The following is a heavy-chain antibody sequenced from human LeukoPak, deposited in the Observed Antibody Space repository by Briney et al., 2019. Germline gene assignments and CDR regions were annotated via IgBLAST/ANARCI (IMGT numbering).Heavy chain of an antibody. CDR2: ISYDGINK. J-gene: IGHJ5*02. D-gene: IGHD6-13*01. Sequence: GGSLRLSCAVSGFIFSSYAMHWVRQAPGKGLEWVAVISYDGINKHYADSVKGRFTISRDNSKNTLYLQMNSLRAEDTAVYYCARPTGYSRSWPPHDPWGQGTLVTVSS. V-gene: IGHV3-30*04. CDR1: GFIFSSYA. CDR3: ARPTGYSRSWPPHDP.